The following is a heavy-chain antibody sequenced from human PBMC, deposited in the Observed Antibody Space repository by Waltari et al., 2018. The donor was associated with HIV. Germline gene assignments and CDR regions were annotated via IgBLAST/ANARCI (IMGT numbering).Heavy chain of an antibody. CDR3: ARVLGATFSFDF. Sequence: QVQLVASGGGVVQPGGSLRLSCAASGFPFSCYGMHWVRRAPGKGLEWVAFIPFDGNSEYYKASVQGRFTISRDNSKNILYLQMNSLRVEDTAVYYCARVLGATFSFDFWGQGTLVTVSS. J-gene: IGHJ4*02. CDR2: IPFDGNSE. D-gene: IGHD1-26*01. CDR1: GFPFSCYG. V-gene: IGHV3-30*02.